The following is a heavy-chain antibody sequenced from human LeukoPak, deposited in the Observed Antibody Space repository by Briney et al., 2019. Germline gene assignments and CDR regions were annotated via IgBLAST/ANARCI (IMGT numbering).Heavy chain of an antibody. CDR3: ARASRTTVTTGWFDP. J-gene: IGHJ5*02. CDR2: ISSSSSYI. Sequence: GGSLRLSCAASGFTFSSYSMNWVRQAPGKGLEWVSSISSSSSYIYYADSVKGRFTISRDNAKNSLYLQMNSLRAEDTAVYYCARASRTTVTTGWFDPWGQGTLVTVSS. CDR1: GFTFSSYS. D-gene: IGHD4-17*01. V-gene: IGHV3-21*01.